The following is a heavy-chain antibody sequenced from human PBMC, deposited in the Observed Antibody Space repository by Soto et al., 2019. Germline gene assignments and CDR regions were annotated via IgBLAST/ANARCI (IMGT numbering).Heavy chain of an antibody. D-gene: IGHD2-21*01. Sequence: SETLSLTCAVSGDSVNTHDWWAWVRQPPGKRPEWIGEISRNDLKNYHPFLKTRLSFSISRDRSSLQFSLSLRSVTATDTAVYSCARRNSSGAIADWGQGKMVTVSS. CDR1: GDSVNTHDW. J-gene: IGHJ4*02. CDR2: ISRNDLK. CDR3: ARRNSSGAIAD. V-gene: IGHV4-4*02.